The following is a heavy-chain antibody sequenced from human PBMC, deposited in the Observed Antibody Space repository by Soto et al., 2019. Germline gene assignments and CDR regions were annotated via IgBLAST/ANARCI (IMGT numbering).Heavy chain of an antibody. CDR1: GYTFTTYY. J-gene: IGHJ6*02. V-gene: IGHV1-18*04. CDR2: INTHNGNT. D-gene: IGHD3-10*01. CDR3: TREGSAPYYYYGMDA. Sequence: ASVKVSCKASGYTFTTYYMHWVRQAPGQGLEWLGWINTHNGNTNYAQNLQGRVIMTADTSTSTAYMELRSLRSDDTAIYYCTREGSAPYYYYGMDAWGQGTTVTVSS.